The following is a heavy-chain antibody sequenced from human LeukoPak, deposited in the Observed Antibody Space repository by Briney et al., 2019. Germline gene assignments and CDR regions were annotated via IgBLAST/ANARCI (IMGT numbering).Heavy chain of an antibody. CDR3: ARDPGYSGIDY. CDR2: IYYSGST. CDR1: GGSVNSGSHY. D-gene: IGHD5-12*01. Sequence: SETLSLTCTVSGGSVNSGSHYWCWIRQPPGKGLEWIGYIYYSGSTNYNPSLKSRATMSLDTPKNQFSLNLNSVTAADTAVYYCARDPGYSGIDYWGQGTLVTVSS. J-gene: IGHJ4*02. V-gene: IGHV4-61*01.